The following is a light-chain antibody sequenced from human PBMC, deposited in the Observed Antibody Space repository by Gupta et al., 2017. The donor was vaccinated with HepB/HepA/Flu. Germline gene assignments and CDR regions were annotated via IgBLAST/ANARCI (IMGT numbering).Light chain of an antibody. V-gene: IGKV4-1*01. CDR1: QSVLYRHNNKNN. Sequence: EIVMNQSSDPPVLSLGERATSNCKSSQSVLYRHNNKNNLAWYQQKPGQPPKLLIYWASTREAGVPGLCSGGWSRADITPTISSLQADDVAVYCWQQYYRAPLTFGGGTEVEIK. CDR3: QQYYRAPLT. CDR2: WAS. J-gene: IGKJ4*01.